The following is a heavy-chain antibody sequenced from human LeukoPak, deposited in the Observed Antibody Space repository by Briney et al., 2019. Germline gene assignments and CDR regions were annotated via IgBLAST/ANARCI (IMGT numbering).Heavy chain of an antibody. J-gene: IGHJ3*02. CDR3: ATSIVTAGWLEGAFDM. Sequence: SETLSLTCAVSDGSISSHYWNWIRQPAGKGLEWIGCIHSSGSTNYNPSLKSRVTMSVDTSKKQFSLNLSSVTAADTAVYYCATSIVTAGWLEGAFDMWGQGTMVTVSS. CDR2: IHSSGST. D-gene: IGHD6-13*01. V-gene: IGHV4-4*07. CDR1: DGSISSHY.